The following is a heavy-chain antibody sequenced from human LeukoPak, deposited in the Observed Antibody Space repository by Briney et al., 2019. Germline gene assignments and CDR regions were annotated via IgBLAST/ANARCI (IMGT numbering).Heavy chain of an antibody. CDR1: GYTFTVYY. Sequence: GASVKVSCTASGYTFTVYYMHWVRQAPGQGLEWMGWINPNSGGTNYAQKFQGRVTMTRDTSISTAYMELSRLRSDDTAVYYCARGPHDILTGSGYYYGMDVWGQGTTVTVSS. V-gene: IGHV1-2*02. CDR2: INPNSGGT. CDR3: ARGPHDILTGSGYYYGMDV. J-gene: IGHJ6*02. D-gene: IGHD3-9*01.